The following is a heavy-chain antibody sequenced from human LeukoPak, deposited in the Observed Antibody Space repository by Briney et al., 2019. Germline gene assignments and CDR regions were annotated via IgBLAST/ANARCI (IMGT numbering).Heavy chain of an antibody. CDR3: AWGPYCGSDCSNYYYYYRDV. CDR1: GYSFTSYG. V-gene: IGHV1-18*01. J-gene: IGHJ6*03. D-gene: IGHD2-21*01. CDR2: ISAYNGDR. Sequence: ASVKLSCKSSGYSFTSYGFSWLRQAPGQGLEWMGWISAYNGDRNNAQELPGRVSITTDRSTSTTYLELRSLRSGAKAVSFSAWGPYCGSDCSNYYYYYRDVWGKGTTVTVSS.